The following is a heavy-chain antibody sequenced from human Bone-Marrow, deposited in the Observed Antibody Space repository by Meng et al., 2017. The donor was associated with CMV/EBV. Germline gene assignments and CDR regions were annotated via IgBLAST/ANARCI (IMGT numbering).Heavy chain of an antibody. CDR2: INPNSGDT. CDR1: GDTCTAYY. CDR3: ARDGPTGAIHY. D-gene: IGHD1/OR15-1a*01. J-gene: IGHJ4*02. V-gene: IGHV1-2*02. Sequence: ASVKVSCKASGDTCTAYYIHWVRQAPGQGLEWMGWINPNSGDTNYAQKFQGRVTMTRDTSINSAYMEVSSLRSDDTAVYYCARDGPTGAIHYWGQGTLVTVSS.